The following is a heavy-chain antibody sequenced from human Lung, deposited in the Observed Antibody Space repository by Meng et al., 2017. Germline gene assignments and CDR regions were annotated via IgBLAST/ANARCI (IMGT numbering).Heavy chain of an antibody. CDR2: INHSGST. Sequence: QVQLQQWGAGIVEPSESLSLTCVVSRGSLSDYYWSWIRQPTGKGLEWIGEINHSGSTNYNPSLESRATISVDTSQNNLSRKLSSVTAADSAVYYCARGPTTMAHDFDYWGQGTLVTVSS. CDR1: RGSLSDYY. J-gene: IGHJ4*02. CDR3: ARGPTTMAHDFDY. V-gene: IGHV4-34*01. D-gene: IGHD4-11*01.